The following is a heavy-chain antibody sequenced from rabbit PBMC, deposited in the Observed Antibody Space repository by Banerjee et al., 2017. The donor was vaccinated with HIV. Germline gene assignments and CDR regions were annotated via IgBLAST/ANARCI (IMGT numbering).Heavy chain of an antibody. CDR3: ARDLAGVIGWNFGL. J-gene: IGHJ6*01. CDR1: GFTLSSYW. V-gene: IGHV1S45*01. D-gene: IGHD4-1*01. CDR2: INTSSGNT. Sequence: QEQLVESGGDLVKPEGSLTLTCKASGFTLSSYWICWVRQAPGKGLEWIACINTSSGNTVYASWAKGRFTISKTSSTTVTLQMTSLTAADTATYFCARDLAGVIGWNFGLWGQGTLVTVS.